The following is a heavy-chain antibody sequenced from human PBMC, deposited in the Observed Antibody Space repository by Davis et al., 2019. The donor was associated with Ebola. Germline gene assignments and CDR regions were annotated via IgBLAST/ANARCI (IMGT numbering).Heavy chain of an antibody. CDR3: ARDPTRTYYDFWSGSSDYYYGMDV. J-gene: IGHJ6*02. V-gene: IGHV3-30-3*01. CDR1: GFTFSRYA. CDR2: ISYDGSNK. D-gene: IGHD3-3*01. Sequence: PGGSLRLSCAASGFTFSRYAMHWVRQAPGKGLEWVAVISYDGSNKYYADSVKGRFTISRDNAKNSLYLQMNSLRAEDTAVYYCARDPTRTYYDFWSGSSDYYYGMDVWGQGTTVTVSS.